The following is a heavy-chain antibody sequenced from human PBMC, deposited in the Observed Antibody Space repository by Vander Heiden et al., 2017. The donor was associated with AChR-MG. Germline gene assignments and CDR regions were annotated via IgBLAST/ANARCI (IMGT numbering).Heavy chain of an antibody. V-gene: IGHV1-69*04. D-gene: IGHD5-18*01. J-gene: IGHJ4*02. CDR1: GGTFSSYV. CDR2: IIPSRGTA. Sequence: QVQLVQSGAEVKKPGSTVKVSCKASGGTFSSYVISWVRQAPGQGLEWMGRIIPSRGTANYAQKFQGRVTITADKSTSTDYMELSSLRSENTAVDDCARDKAIDPDRGYWDQGTLGTVSS. CDR3: ARDKAIDPDRGY.